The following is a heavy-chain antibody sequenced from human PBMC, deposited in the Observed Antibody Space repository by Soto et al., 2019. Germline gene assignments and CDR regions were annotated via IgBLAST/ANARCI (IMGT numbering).Heavy chain of an antibody. D-gene: IGHD2-2*01. CDR3: AKVSVGYVDPNLGLAEAY. Sequence: QVQLVESGGGVAQPGTSLTLSCAASGFTFSAYGMHWVRQAPGKGLEWVAAVSSDGNRKLYAGSVRGRFTISRDNSKNTLHLQMNSLSSDDTAVYYCAKVSVGYVDPNLGLAEAYWGQGARVTVSS. CDR1: GFTFSAYG. J-gene: IGHJ4*02. CDR2: VSSDGNRK. V-gene: IGHV3-30*18.